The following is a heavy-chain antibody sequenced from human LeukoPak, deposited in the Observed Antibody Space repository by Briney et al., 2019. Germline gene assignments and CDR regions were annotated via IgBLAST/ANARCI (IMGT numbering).Heavy chain of an antibody. D-gene: IGHD1-26*01. CDR2: ISYDGSNK. CDR1: GFTFSSYA. J-gene: IGHJ4*02. Sequence: GGSLRLFCAASGFTFSSYAMHWVRQAPGKGLEWVAVISYDGSNKYYADSVKGRFTISRDNSKNTLYLQMNSLRVEDKAVYYCARLVGDRTIYDYWGQGALVTVSS. CDR3: ARLVGDRTIYDY. V-gene: IGHV3-30-3*01.